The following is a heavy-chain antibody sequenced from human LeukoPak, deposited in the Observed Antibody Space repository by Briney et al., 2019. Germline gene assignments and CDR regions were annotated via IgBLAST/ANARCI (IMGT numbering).Heavy chain of an antibody. D-gene: IGHD3-10*01. CDR2: IYYSGST. V-gene: IGHV4-59*08. Sequence: SETLSLTCTVSGGSISSYYWSWIRQPPGKGLEWIGYIYYSGSTNYNPSLKSRVTISVDTSKNRFSLKLSSVTAADTAVYYCARLGVTMVRGPENWFDPWGQGTLVTVSS. CDR3: ARLGVTMVRGPENWFDP. J-gene: IGHJ5*02. CDR1: GGSISSYY.